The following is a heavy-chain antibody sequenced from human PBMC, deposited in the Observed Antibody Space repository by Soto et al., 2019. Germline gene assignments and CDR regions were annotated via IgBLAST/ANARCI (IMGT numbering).Heavy chain of an antibody. D-gene: IGHD4-17*01. J-gene: IGHJ4*02. CDR1: GFTFSDYT. V-gene: IGHV3-30-3*01. CDR3: ARAVTRDFDY. Sequence: QVQLVESGGGVVQPGRSLRLSCAASGFTFSDYTIHWVRQAPGKGLEWVALISYDATSKYYADSVKGGFTIPRDNSKNTLYLQMNSLRAEDTAVYYCARAVTRDFDYWGQGTLVTVSS. CDR2: ISYDATSK.